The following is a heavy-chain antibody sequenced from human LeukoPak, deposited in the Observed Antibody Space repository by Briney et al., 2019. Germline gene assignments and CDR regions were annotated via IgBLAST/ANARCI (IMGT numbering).Heavy chain of an antibody. J-gene: IGHJ6*03. CDR3: ARIWNYYYMDV. Sequence: SETLSLTCTVSGGSISSSSYYWGWIRQPPGEGLEWIGSIYYSGSTYYNPSLKSRVTISVDTSKNQFSLKLSSVTAADTAVYYCARIWNYYYMDVWGKGTTVTVSS. CDR1: GGSISSSSYY. D-gene: IGHD3-3*01. V-gene: IGHV4-39*07. CDR2: IYYSGST.